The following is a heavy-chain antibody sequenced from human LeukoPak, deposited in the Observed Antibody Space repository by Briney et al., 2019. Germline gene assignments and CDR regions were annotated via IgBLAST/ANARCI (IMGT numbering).Heavy chain of an antibody. CDR3: ARGGIAAAGPYYMDV. J-gene: IGHJ6*03. CDR2: MNPNSGNT. CDR1: GYTFTSYD. Sequence: ASVKVSCKASGYTFTSYDINWVRQATGQGLEWMGWMNPNSGNTGYPQKFQGRVTMTRNTSISTAYMELSSLRSEDTAVYYCARGGIAAAGPYYMDVWGKGTTVTVSS. V-gene: IGHV1-8*01. D-gene: IGHD6-13*01.